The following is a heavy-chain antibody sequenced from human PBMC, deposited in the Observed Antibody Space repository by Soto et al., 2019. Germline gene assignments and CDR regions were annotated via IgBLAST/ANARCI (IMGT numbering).Heavy chain of an antibody. CDR2: IYYSGST. Sequence: SETLSLTCTVSGGSISSYYWSWIRQPPGKGLEWTGYIYYSGSTNYHPSLKSRVTISVDTSENQFSLKLSSVTAADTAVYYCARVSVAGRLFDYWGQGTLVTVSS. V-gene: IGHV4-59*12. J-gene: IGHJ4*02. CDR3: ARVSVAGRLFDY. D-gene: IGHD6-19*01. CDR1: GGSISSYY.